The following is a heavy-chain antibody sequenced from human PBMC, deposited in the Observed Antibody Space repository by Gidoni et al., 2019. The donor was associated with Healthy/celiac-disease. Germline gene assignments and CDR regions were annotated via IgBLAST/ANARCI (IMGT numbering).Heavy chain of an antibody. Sequence: GYYMHWVRQAPGQGLEWMGWINPHSGGTNYAQTFQGRVTMTRDASISRAYMELSRLRSDDTDVYYCARCEGYERDLGLTYPRDYYYGMDVWGQGTTVTVSS. CDR2: INPHSGGT. V-gene: IGHV1-2*02. CDR1: GYY. D-gene: IGHD5-12*01. J-gene: IGHJ6*02. CDR3: ARCEGYERDLGLTYPRDYYYGMDV.